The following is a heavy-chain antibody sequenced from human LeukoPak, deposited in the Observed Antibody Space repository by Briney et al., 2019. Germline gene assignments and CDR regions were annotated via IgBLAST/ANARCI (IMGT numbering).Heavy chain of an antibody. D-gene: IGHD3-16*01. CDR3: VAWGSLVV. Sequence: GGSLRLSCVASGFTVDTYWMSWVRQAPGKGLDWVAHIKEDGTRKYYVDSVRGRFTISRDNAKNSLFLQMSSLRVEDTAVFYCVAWGSLVVWGQGTLVTVSS. CDR2: IKEDGTRK. CDR1: GFTVDTYW. V-gene: IGHV3-7*01. J-gene: IGHJ4*02.